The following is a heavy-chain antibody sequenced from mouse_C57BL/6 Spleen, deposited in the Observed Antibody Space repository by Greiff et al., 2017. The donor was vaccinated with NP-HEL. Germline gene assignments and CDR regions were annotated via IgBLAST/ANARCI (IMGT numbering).Heavy chain of an antibody. CDR3: LLPNTDD. D-gene: IGHD1-1*01. V-gene: IGHV14-4*01. CDR2: IDPENGDT. CDR1: GFNIKDDY. J-gene: IGHJ2*01. Sequence: VQLQQSGAELVRPGASVKLSCTASGFNIKDDYMHWVKQRPEQGLEWIGWIDPENGDTEYASKFQGKATITADTSSNTAYLQLSSLTSEDTAVYYCLLPNTDDWGQGTTLTVSS.